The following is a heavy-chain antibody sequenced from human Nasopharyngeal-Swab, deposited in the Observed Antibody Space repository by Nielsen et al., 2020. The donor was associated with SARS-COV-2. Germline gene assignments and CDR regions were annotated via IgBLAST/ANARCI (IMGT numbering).Heavy chain of an antibody. V-gene: IGHV3-23*01. CDR1: GFTFSSYA. J-gene: IGHJ4*02. Sequence: GESLKISCAASGFTFSSYAMSWVRQAPGKGLEWVSGISGSGGNTYYADSVKGRFTISRDNSKNTLYLQMNSLRAEDTAVYYCEVVVVAATAHPFDYWGQGTLVTVSS. D-gene: IGHD2-15*01. CDR2: ISGSGGNT. CDR3: EVVVVAATAHPFDY.